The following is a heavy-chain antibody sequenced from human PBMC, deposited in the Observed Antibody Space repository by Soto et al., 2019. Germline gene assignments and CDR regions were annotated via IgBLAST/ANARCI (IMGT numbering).Heavy chain of an antibody. CDR2: IYYSGST. D-gene: IGHD3-10*01. J-gene: IGHJ5*02. CDR1: GGSISSSSYY. CDR3: ARHRVPIVRGFITNLFHP. Sequence: PSETLSLTCTVSGGSISSSSYYWGWIRQPQGKGLEWIGSIYYSGSTYYNPSLKSRVTISVDTSKNQFSLKLSSVTAADTAVYYSARHRVPIVRGFITNLFHPRGQGQLVT. V-gene: IGHV4-39*01.